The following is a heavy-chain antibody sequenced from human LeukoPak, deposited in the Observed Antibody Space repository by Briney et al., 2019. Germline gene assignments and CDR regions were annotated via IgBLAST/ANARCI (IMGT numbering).Heavy chain of an antibody. CDR3: ARGLLARGFDY. J-gene: IGHJ4*02. D-gene: IGHD2-21*01. Sequence: SETLSLTCTVSGGSISSGGYYWSWIRQHPGKGLEWIGYIYYSGSTYYNPSLKSRVTISVDTSKNQFSLKLCSVTAADTAVYYCARGLLARGFDYWGQGTLVTVSS. CDR2: IYYSGST. CDR1: GGSISSGGYY. V-gene: IGHV4-31*03.